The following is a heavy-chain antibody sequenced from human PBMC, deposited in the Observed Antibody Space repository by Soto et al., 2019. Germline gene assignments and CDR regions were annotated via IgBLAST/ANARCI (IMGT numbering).Heavy chain of an antibody. Sequence: SETLSLTCTVSCGSISSYYWSWIRQPAGKGLEWIGRIYTSGSTNYNPSLKSRVTMSVDTSKNQFSLKLSSVTAADTAVYYCARVALDYYDSSGYSEYFQHWGQGTLVTVSS. J-gene: IGHJ1*01. V-gene: IGHV4-4*07. D-gene: IGHD3-22*01. CDR2: IYTSGST. CDR3: ARVALDYYDSSGYSEYFQH. CDR1: CGSISSYY.